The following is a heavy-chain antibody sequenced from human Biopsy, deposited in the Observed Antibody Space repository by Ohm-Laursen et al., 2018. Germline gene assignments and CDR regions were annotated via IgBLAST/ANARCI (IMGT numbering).Heavy chain of an antibody. V-gene: IGHV3-11*01. Sequence: SLRLSCSASGFTFSDYYMSWIRQAPGKGLEWLSYISGSGTTIFYADSVKGRFTVSRDNAKNSLYLQMNSLTVEDTAVYYCARDGAGSYQDYWGQGTLVIVSS. D-gene: IGHD3-10*01. CDR2: ISGSGTTI. J-gene: IGHJ4*02. CDR3: ARDGAGSYQDY. CDR1: GFTFSDYY.